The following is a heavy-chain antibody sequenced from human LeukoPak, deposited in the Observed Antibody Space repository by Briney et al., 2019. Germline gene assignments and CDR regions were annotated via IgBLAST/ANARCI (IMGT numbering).Heavy chain of an antibody. D-gene: IGHD3-22*01. J-gene: IGHJ4*02. CDR1: GYAFTSYA. CDR2: INAGNGNT. CDR3: ARTGYYDSSGYSTFDY. Sequence: ASVKVSCKASGYAFTSYAMHWVRQTPGQRLEWMGWINAGNGNTKYSQKFQGRVTITRDTSASTAYMELSSLRSEDTAVHYCARTGYYDSSGYSTFDYWGQGTLVTVSS. V-gene: IGHV1-3*01.